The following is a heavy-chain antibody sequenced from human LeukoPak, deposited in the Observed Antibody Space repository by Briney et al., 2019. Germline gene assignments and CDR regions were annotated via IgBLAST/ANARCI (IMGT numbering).Heavy chain of an antibody. Sequence: PGGSLRLSCAASGFTFSSYNMNWVRQPPGKGLEWVSSISSTSSYIYYADSLKGRFTISRDNVKNSLYLQMNSLRAEDTAVYYCARDLGWGREPGRSFDYWGQGTLVTVSS. D-gene: IGHD3-16*01. CDR2: ISSTSSYI. CDR3: ARDLGWGREPGRSFDY. J-gene: IGHJ4*02. CDR1: GFTFSSYN. V-gene: IGHV3-21*01.